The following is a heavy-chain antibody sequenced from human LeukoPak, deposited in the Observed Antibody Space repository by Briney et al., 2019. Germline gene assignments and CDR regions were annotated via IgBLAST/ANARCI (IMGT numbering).Heavy chain of an antibody. D-gene: IGHD4-17*01. CDR3: AKDRGDYTNWFDP. Sequence: GGSLRLSCAASGFIFSTYWMSWVRQAPGKGLEWVANIKQDGREKYYVDSVKGRFTISRDNSKNTLYLQMNSPRAEDTAIYYCAKDRGDYTNWFDPWGQGTLVTVSS. J-gene: IGHJ5*02. V-gene: IGHV3-7*01. CDR1: GFIFSTYW. CDR2: IKQDGREK.